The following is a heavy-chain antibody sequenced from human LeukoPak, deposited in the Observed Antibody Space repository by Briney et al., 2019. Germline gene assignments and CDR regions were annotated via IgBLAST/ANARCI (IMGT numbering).Heavy chain of an antibody. CDR1: GGSISSSSYY. CDR3: ARLGITMVRGVDYYYYMDV. J-gene: IGHJ6*03. Sequence: PSETLSLTCTVSGGSISSSSYYWGWIRQPPGKGLEWIGSIYYSGSTYYNPSLKSRVTISVDTSKNQFSLKLSSVTAADTAVYYCARLGITMVRGVDYYYYMDVWGKGTTVTISS. CDR2: IYYSGST. V-gene: IGHV4-39*01. D-gene: IGHD3-10*01.